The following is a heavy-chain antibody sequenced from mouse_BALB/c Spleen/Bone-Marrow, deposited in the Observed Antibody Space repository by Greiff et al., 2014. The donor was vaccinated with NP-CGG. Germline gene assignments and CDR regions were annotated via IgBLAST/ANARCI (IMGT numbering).Heavy chain of an antibody. CDR3: ASYRYGWYFDV. J-gene: IGHJ1*01. CDR2: IDPAIFT. V-gene: IGHV14-3*02. CDR1: GFNIKDTY. D-gene: IGHD2-14*01. Sequence: VQLKQSGAELVKPGASVKLSCTASGFNIKDTYLHWVKQRPEQGLDWIGRIDPAIFTKYDPKFQGNAPITADTSSNTAYLLLSSLTSEDTAVDYCASYRYGWYFDVWGAGTTVAVSS.